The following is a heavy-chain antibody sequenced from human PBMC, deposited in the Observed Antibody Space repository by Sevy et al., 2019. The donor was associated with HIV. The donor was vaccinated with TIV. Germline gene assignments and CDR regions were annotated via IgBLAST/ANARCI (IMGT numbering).Heavy chain of an antibody. CDR2: ISASGGST. V-gene: IGHV3-23*01. J-gene: IGHJ4*02. CDR1: GFIFNSYV. Sequence: GGSLRLSCAASGFIFNSYVMSWVRQAPGKGLEWVSGISASGGSTFYADSVKGRFTISRDNFKNALYLEMNSLRVEDTAVYYCAGAGIGAKGFDYWGQGTLVTVSS. CDR3: AGAGIGAKGFDY. D-gene: IGHD3-16*01.